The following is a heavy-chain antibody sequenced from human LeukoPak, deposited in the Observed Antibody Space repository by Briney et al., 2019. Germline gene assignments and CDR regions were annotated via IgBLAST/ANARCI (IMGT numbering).Heavy chain of an antibody. CDR3: AKGHRLVTGGYFDY. Sequence: GGSLRLSCAASGFTFDDYAMHWVRQAPGKGLEWVSVISWDGGSTYYADSVKGRFTISRDNSKNSLYLQMNSLRAEDTALYYCAKGHRLVTGGYFDYWGQGTLVTVSS. CDR1: GFTFDDYA. CDR2: ISWDGGST. J-gene: IGHJ4*02. D-gene: IGHD2-21*02. V-gene: IGHV3-43D*03.